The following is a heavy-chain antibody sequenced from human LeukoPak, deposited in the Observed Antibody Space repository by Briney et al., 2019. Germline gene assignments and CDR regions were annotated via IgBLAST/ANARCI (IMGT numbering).Heavy chain of an antibody. CDR2: IRCSGGST. Sequence: PGGSLRLSCAASGFTFISYAVSWVRQAPGKGLEWVSAIRCSGGSTYYADSVKGRVTISSDHSKNPRYLQINILRADDTAVYYCAKDLGYYSSGYYLDYWGQGTLVTVSS. CDR3: AKDLGYYSSGYYLDY. V-gene: IGHV3-23*01. CDR1: GFTFISYA. D-gene: IGHD3-22*01. J-gene: IGHJ4*02.